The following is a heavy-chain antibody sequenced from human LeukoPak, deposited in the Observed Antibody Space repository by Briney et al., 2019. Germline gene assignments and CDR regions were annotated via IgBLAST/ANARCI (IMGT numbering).Heavy chain of an antibody. CDR1: GGTFSSYA. CDR3: ARGDYDSSGYYFRFDY. Sequence: SVKVSCKASGGTFSSYAISWVRQAPGQGLEWMGGIIPIFGTTNYAQKFQGRVTITADESTSTAYMELSSLRSEDTAVYYCARGDYDSSGYYFRFDYWGQGTLVTVSS. CDR2: IIPIFGTT. V-gene: IGHV1-69*01. D-gene: IGHD3-22*01. J-gene: IGHJ4*02.